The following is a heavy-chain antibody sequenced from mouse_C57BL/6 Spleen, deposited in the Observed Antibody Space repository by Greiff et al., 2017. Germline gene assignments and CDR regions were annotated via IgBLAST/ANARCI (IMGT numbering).Heavy chain of an antibody. CDR2: IDPSDSYT. J-gene: IGHJ4*01. D-gene: IGHD2-1*01. Sequence: VQLQQPGAELVKPGASVKLSCKASGYTFTSYWMQWVKQRPGQGLEWIGEIDPSDSYTNYNQKFKGKATLTVDTSSSTAYMQLSSLTSEDSAVYYCARSVSTSVTTSYYAMDYWGQGTSVTVSA. CDR3: ARSVSTSVTTSYYAMDY. V-gene: IGHV1-50*01. CDR1: GYTFTSYW.